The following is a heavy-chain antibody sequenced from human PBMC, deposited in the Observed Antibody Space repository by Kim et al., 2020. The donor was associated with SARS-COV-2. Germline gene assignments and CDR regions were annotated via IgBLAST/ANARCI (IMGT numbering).Heavy chain of an antibody. Sequence: GGSLRLSCAASGFTFSSYAMSWVRQAPGKGLEWVSAISGSGGSTYYADSVKGRFTISRDNSKNTLYLQMNSLRAEDTAVYYCAKAQDIVVVPADNWFDPWGQGTLVTVSS. CDR3: AKAQDIVVVPADNWFDP. J-gene: IGHJ5*02. V-gene: IGHV3-23*01. CDR1: GFTFSSYA. CDR2: ISGSGGST. D-gene: IGHD2-2*01.